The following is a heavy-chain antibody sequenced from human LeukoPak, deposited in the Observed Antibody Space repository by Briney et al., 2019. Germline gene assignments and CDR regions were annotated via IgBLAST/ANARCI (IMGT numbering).Heavy chain of an antibody. CDR3: AKRGSGYNHFDY. V-gene: IGHV3-23*01. J-gene: IGHJ4*02. CDR1: GFTFSSYG. D-gene: IGHD3-3*01. Sequence: PGGSLRLSCAASGFTFSSYGMSWVRQAPGKGLEWVSGISGSGGSTYYADSVKGRFTISRDNSKNTLYLQMNSLSAEDTAVYYCAKRGSGYNHFDYWGQGTLVTVSS. CDR2: ISGSGGST.